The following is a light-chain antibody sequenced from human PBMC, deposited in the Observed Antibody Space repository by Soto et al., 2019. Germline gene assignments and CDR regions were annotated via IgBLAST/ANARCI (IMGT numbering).Light chain of an antibody. CDR3: QKYNSSPFT. CDR2: AES. V-gene: IGKV1-27*01. CDR1: QGISNY. J-gene: IGKJ3*01. Sequence: DIQMTQSPPSLSASVGDRVPITFRASQGISNYLAWYQQKPGKVPKLLIYAESNLQSGVPSRFSGSGSGTDFTLTISSLQPEDVATYYCQKYNSSPFTFGPGTTVDI.